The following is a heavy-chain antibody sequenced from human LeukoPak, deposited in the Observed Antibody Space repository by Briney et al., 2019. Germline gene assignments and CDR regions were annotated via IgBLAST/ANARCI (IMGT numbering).Heavy chain of an antibody. D-gene: IGHD2-21*02. J-gene: IGHJ4*02. CDR2: IRSKAYGGTT. Sequence: GGSLRLSCTASGFTFGDYAMSWVRQAPGKGLEWVGFIRSKAYGGTTEYAASVKGRFTISRDDSKSIAYLQMNSLKTEDTAVYYCTRDEVWGQYCGGDCYFDYWGQGTLVTVSS. V-gene: IGHV3-49*04. CDR1: GFTFGDYA. CDR3: TRDEVWGQYCGGDCYFDY.